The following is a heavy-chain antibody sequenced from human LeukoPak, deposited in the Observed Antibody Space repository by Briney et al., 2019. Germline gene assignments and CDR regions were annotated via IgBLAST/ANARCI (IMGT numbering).Heavy chain of an antibody. CDR1: GGSISSSSYY. V-gene: IGHV4-39*02. CDR3: ARDGAYYDSSSFSFFYY. Sequence: SETLSLTCTVSGGSISSSSYYWGWIRQPPGKGLEWIGSIYYSGSTCYNPSLKSRVTISVDTSKNQFSLKLSSVTAADTAIYYCARDGAYYDSSSFSFFYYWGQGTLVTVSS. J-gene: IGHJ4*02. CDR2: IYYSGST. D-gene: IGHD3-22*01.